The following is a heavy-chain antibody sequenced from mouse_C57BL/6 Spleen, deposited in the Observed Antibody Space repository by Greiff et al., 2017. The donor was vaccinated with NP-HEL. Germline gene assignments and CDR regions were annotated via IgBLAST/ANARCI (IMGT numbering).Heavy chain of an antibody. J-gene: IGHJ2*01. Sequence: EVQLQQSGPELVKPGASVKISCRASGYRLTNYYMTGVRQSNGKSLKGIGNINPNNGGTSYNKKFKGKATLPVDKSSSTAYMELRSLTSEDSAVYYCARSKVTTRDFDYWGQGTTLTVSS. D-gene: IGHD2-2*01. CDR3: ARSKVTTRDFDY. CDR1: GYRLTNYY. CDR2: INPNNGGT. V-gene: IGHV1-26*01.